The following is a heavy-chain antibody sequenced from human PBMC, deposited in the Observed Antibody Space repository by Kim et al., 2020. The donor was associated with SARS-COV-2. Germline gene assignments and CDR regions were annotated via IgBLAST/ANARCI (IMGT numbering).Heavy chain of an antibody. J-gene: IGHJ6*02. Sequence: PVKGRFTISRDDSKNTLYLQMNSLKTEDTAVYYCTTSWIQLVAYYYGMDVWGQGTTVTVSS. V-gene: IGHV3-15*01. D-gene: IGHD5-18*01. CDR3: TTSWIQLVAYYYGMDV.